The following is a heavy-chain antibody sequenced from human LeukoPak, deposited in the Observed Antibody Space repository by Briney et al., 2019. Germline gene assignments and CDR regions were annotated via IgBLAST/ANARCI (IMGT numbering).Heavy chain of an antibody. CDR2: ISAYNGNT. CDR3: ATASVGATAWYFDL. V-gene: IGHV1-18*01. CDR1: GYTFTSYG. Sequence: ASVKVSCKASGYTFTSYGISWVRQAPGQGLEWMGWISAYNGNTNYAQKLQGRVTMTTDTSTSTAYMELRSLRSDDTAVYYCATASVGATAWYFDLWGRGTLVTVSS. J-gene: IGHJ2*01. D-gene: IGHD1-26*01.